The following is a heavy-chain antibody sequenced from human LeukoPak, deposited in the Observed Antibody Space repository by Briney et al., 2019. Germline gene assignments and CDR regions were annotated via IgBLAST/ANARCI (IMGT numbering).Heavy chain of an antibody. CDR1: GFTVSSNY. V-gene: IGHV3-53*01. CDR3: ARVNYGDHSTYYFDY. D-gene: IGHD4-17*01. CDR2: IYSGGST. Sequence: GGSLRLSCAASGFTVSSNYMSWVRQAPGKGLEWVSVIYSGGSTYYADSVKGRFTISRDNSKNTLYLQMNSLRAKDTAVYYCARVNYGDHSTYYFDYWGQGTLVTVSS. J-gene: IGHJ4*02.